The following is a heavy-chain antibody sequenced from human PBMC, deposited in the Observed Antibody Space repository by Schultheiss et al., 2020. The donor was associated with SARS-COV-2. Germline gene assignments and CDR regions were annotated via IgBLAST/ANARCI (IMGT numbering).Heavy chain of an antibody. Sequence: GGSLRLSCAASGFTFDDYAMHWVRQAPGKGLEWVSGINSDGSSTSYADSVKGRFTISRDNAKNTLYLQMNSLRAEDTAVYYCARDPVATWGHWGQGTLVTVSS. J-gene: IGHJ4*02. CDR1: GFTFDDYA. CDR2: INSDGSST. D-gene: IGHD5-12*01. CDR3: ARDPVATWGH. V-gene: IGHV3-74*01.